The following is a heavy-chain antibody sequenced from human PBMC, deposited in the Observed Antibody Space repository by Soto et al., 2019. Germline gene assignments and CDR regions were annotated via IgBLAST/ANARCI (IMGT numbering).Heavy chain of an antibody. Sequence: PGESLKISCKGSGYSFTSYWIGWVRQMPGKGLEWMGIIYPGDSDTRYSPSFQGQVTISADKSISTAYLQWSSLKASDTAMYYCARQGCSGGSCYQPNYYYGMDVWGQGTTVTAP. CDR3: ARQGCSGGSCYQPNYYYGMDV. CDR1: GYSFTSYW. V-gene: IGHV5-51*01. D-gene: IGHD2-15*01. CDR2: IYPGDSDT. J-gene: IGHJ6*02.